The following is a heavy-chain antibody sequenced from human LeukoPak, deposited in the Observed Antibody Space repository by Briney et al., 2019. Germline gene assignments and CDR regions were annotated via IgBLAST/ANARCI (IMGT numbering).Heavy chain of an antibody. J-gene: IGHJ4*02. D-gene: IGHD4-17*01. V-gene: IGHV1-69*13. CDR1: GGTFSSYA. Sequence: AVKVSCKASGGTFSSYAISWVRQAPGQGLEWMGGIIPIFGTANYAQKFQGRVTITADESTSTAYMELSSLRSEDTAVYYCARGGTTVTSEYYFDYWGQGTLVTVSS. CDR3: ARGGTTVTSEYYFDY. CDR2: IIPIFGTA.